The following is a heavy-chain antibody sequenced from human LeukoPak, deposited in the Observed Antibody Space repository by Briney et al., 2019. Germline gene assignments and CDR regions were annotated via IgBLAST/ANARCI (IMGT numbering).Heavy chain of an antibody. CDR3: ARQGVVTTVSYFDY. J-gene: IGHJ4*02. CDR2: IYHSGST. D-gene: IGHD4-11*01. V-gene: IGHV4-38-2*01. Sequence: SETLSLTCAVSGYSLSSGYYWGRIRQPPGKGLEWIGSIYHSGSTYYNPSLKSRVTISVDTSKNQFSLKLSSVTAADTAVYYCARQGVVTTVSYFDYWGQGTLVTVSS. CDR1: GYSLSSGYY.